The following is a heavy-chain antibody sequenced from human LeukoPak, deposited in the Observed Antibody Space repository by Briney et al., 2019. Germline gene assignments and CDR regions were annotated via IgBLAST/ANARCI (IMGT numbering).Heavy chain of an antibody. D-gene: IGHD2-8*01. CDR3: AKVSGYCTNGVCYTHDY. J-gene: IGHJ4*02. CDR1: DFSISSYA. V-gene: IGHV3-23*01. Sequence: GGSLRLSGAASDFSISSYAMSWVRQAPGKGLERVSTLSGSGGSIYYADSVKGRFIISRDNSKTTLYLQMNSLRAEDTAVYYCAKVSGYCTNGVCYTHDYWGQGTLVTVSS. CDR2: LSGSGGSI.